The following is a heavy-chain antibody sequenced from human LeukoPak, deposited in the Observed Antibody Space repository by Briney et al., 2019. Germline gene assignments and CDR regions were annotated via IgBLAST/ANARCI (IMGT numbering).Heavy chain of an antibody. CDR1: GFTLSTYW. D-gene: IGHD6-19*01. Sequence: RPGGSLRLSWAAAGFTLSTYWMSWVSQAGGKGREWVAKIKEEGREKNYVECVEGRFPISRDNAKKLLYLQMNRLSVEDTAVYYCARDRGSSGRLGRFDNWGQGTLVTVSP. V-gene: IGHV3-7*01. J-gene: IGHJ4*02. CDR3: ARDRGSSGRLGRFDN. CDR2: IKEEGREK.